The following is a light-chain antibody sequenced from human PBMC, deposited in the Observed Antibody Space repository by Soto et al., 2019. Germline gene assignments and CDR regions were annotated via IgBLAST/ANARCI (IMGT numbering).Light chain of an antibody. CDR1: SSDVGNYDL. V-gene: IGLV2-23*01. CDR3: WSYAGSATYVV. J-gene: IGLJ2*01. Sequence: QSALTKPASVSGSPGQSITISCTGTSSDVGNYDLVSWYQQHPDKAPKLIIYEGSKRPSGVSRGFYGAKSGNTASLTISGLQAGDEADYFCWSYAGSATYVVFGGGTKLTVL. CDR2: EGS.